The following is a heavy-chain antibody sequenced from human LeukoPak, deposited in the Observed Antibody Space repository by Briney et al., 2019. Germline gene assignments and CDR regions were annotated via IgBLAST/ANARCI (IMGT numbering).Heavy chain of an antibody. CDR2: FDPEDGET. V-gene: IGHV1-24*01. CDR3: ATGLTMFRDRPVKGPGH. Sequence: ASVKVSCKVSAYTLTELSMHWVRQAPGKGLEWMGGFDPEDGETVYAQKLQGRITTTEDTSTDTAYMELSSLRSEDTAVYYCATGLTMFRDRPVKGPGHWGQGSLVTVSS. J-gene: IGHJ4*02. CDR1: AYTLTELS. D-gene: IGHD3-10*01.